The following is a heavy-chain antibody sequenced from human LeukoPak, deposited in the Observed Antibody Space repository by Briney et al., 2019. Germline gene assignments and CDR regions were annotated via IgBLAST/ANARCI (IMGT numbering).Heavy chain of an antibody. CDR2: INHSGNT. D-gene: IGHD4-23*01. V-gene: IGHV4-34*01. CDR1: GGSFSGYY. Sequence: PSETLSLTCAVYGGSFSGYYWSWIRQPPGKGLEWIGEINHSGNTNYNPSLKSRVTISVDTSKNQFSLKLSSVTAADTAVYYCARVFSDYGGTRYYFDYWGQGTLVTVSS. J-gene: IGHJ4*02. CDR3: ARVFSDYGGTRYYFDY.